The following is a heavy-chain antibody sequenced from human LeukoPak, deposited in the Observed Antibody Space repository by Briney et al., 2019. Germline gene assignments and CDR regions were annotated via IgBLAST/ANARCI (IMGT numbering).Heavy chain of an antibody. J-gene: IGHJ4*02. Sequence: GGSLRLSCAASGFTFSNYWMTWVRQAPGKGLEWVANIKQDGSEKYYVDSVKGRFTIFRDNAKNSLYLQMNSLRAEDTAVYYCARDLSVRPYWGQGTLVTVSS. CDR2: IKQDGSEK. CDR3: ARDLSVRPY. CDR1: GFTFSNYW. V-gene: IGHV3-7*01.